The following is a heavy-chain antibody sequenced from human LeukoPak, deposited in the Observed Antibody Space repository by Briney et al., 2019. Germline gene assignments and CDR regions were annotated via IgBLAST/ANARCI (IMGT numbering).Heavy chain of an antibody. CDR3: ARDRDSSSWYRPHYYMDV. CDR1: GFTFTNSP. J-gene: IGHJ6*03. Sequence: GASVKVSCKTSGFTFTNSPMQWVRQARGQRLEWMGWINPNSGGTNYAQKFQGRVTMTRDTSISTAYMELSRLRSDDTAVYYCARDRDSSSWYRPHYYMDVWGKGTTVTVSS. V-gene: IGHV1-2*02. CDR2: INPNSGGT. D-gene: IGHD6-13*01.